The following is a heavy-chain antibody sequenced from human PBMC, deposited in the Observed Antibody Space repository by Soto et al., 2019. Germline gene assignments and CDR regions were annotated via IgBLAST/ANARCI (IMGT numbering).Heavy chain of an antibody. CDR3: ARTIAAAGSGYYYYYYMDV. CDR2: ISAYNGNT. CDR1: GYTFTSYG. V-gene: IGHV1-18*01. J-gene: IGHJ6*03. D-gene: IGHD6-13*01. Sequence: GASVKVFCKASGYTFTSYGISWVRQAPGQGLEWMGWISAYNGNTNYAQKLQGRVTMTTDTSTSTAYMELRSLRSDDTAVYYCARTIAAAGSGYYYYYYMDVWGKGTKVTVSS.